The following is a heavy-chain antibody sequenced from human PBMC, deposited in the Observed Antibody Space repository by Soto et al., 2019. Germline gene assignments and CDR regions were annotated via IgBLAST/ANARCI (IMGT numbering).Heavy chain of an antibody. D-gene: IGHD6-19*01. CDR1: GGSISSSNW. CDR3: ASSVAVADFFDY. V-gene: IGHV4-4*02. CDR2: IYHSGST. J-gene: IGHJ4*02. Sequence: QVQLQESGPGLVKPSGTLSLTCAISGGSISSSNWWSWVRQPPGKGLEWIGEIYHSGSTNYNPSLKSRVNISVDKSKNQFSLKLSSVTAADTAVYYCASSVAVADFFDYWGQGTLVTVSS.